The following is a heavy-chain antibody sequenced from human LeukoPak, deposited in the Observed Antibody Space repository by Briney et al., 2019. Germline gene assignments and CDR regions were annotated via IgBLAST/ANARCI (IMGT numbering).Heavy chain of an antibody. D-gene: IGHD6-13*01. CDR2: IYYSGST. J-gene: IGHJ4*02. V-gene: IGHV4-39*01. Sequence: SETLSLTCTVSGGSISSSSYYWGWIRQPPGKGLEWIGSIYYSGSTYYNPSLKSRVTISVDTSKNQFSLKLSSVTAADTAVYYCARWTDGLAAVGSYYFDYWGQGTLVTVSS. CDR1: GGSISSSSYY. CDR3: ARWTDGLAAVGSYYFDY.